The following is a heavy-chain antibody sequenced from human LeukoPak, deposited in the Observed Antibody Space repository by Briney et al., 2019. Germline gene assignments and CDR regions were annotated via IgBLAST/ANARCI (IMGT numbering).Heavy chain of an antibody. J-gene: IGHJ4*02. CDR2: IYYTGST. Sequence: SETLSLTCTVSGGSISSSSYYWGWIRQPPGKGLEWIGSIYYTGSTYYNPSLKSRVTISVDTSKNQFSLKLSSVTAADTAVYYCARIRYSSSFDFDYWGQGTLVTVSS. CDR1: GGSISSSSYY. CDR3: ARIRYSSSFDFDY. V-gene: IGHV4-39*07. D-gene: IGHD6-6*01.